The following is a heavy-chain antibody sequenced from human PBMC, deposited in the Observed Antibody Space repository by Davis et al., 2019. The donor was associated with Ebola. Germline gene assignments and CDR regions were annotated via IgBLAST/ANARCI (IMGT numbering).Heavy chain of an antibody. J-gene: IGHJ3*02. CDR3: AFGIPFGAFDI. CDR1: GGSISSYY. Sequence: PSETLSLTCTVSGGSISSYYWSWIRQPPGKGLEWIGYIYYSGSTNYNPSLKSRVTMSVDTSKNQFSLKLSSVTAADTAVYYCAFGIPFGAFDIWGQGTMVTVSS. V-gene: IGHV4-59*12. D-gene: IGHD1-14*01. CDR2: IYYSGST.